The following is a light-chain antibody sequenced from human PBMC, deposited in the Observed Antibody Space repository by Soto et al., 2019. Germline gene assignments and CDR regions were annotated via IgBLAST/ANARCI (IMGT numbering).Light chain of an antibody. Sequence: IQMTQSPSTLSASVGDRVTITCRASQSINNLLAWYQQKPGKAPNLLIYEASSLQSGVPSRFSGSGSGTEFTLTITSLQPDDFASYYCQQYHSYPWAFGQGTKVEIK. V-gene: IGKV1-5*03. CDR2: EAS. CDR1: QSINNL. J-gene: IGKJ1*01. CDR3: QQYHSYPWA.